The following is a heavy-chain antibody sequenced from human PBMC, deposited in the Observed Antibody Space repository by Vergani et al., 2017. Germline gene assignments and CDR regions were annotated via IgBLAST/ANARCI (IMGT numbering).Heavy chain of an antibody. J-gene: IGHJ4*02. CDR3: ARAPGSYYPFDY. CDR1: GFTFDDYT. CDR2: IYSGGST. Sequence: EVQLVESGGVVVQPGGSLRLSCAASGFTFDDYTMHWVRQAPGKGLEWVSVIYSGGSTYYADSVKGRFTISRHNSKNTLYLQMNSLRAEDTAVYYCARAPGSYYPFDYWGQGTLVTVSS. D-gene: IGHD3-10*01. V-gene: IGHV3-53*04.